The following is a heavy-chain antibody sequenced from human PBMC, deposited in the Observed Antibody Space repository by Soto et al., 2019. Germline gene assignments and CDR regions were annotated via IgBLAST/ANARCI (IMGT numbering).Heavy chain of an antibody. CDR1: GYTFTSYY. CDR2: INPSGGST. Sequence: QVQLVQSGAEVKKPGASVKVSCKASGYTFTSYYMHWVRQAPGQGLEWMGIINPSGGSTSYAQKYQGRVTISRDTSTSTVYMELSSLRSEDTAVYYCARDEQENWFDPWGQGTLVTVSS. CDR3: ARDEQENWFDP. J-gene: IGHJ5*02. V-gene: IGHV1-46*01.